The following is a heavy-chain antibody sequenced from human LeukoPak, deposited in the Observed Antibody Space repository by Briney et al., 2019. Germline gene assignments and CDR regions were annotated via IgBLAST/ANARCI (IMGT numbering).Heavy chain of an antibody. D-gene: IGHD3-22*01. V-gene: IGHV1-2*02. J-gene: IGHJ4*02. Sequence: EASVKVSCKASGYSFTGYYMHWVRQAPGQGLEWMGWINPNSGDTNYAQKFQGRVTITADKSTSTAYMELSSLRSEDTAVYYCARMSGPYYYDSSGYYYFDYWGQGTLVTVSS. CDR3: ARMSGPYYYDSSGYYYFDY. CDR2: INPNSGDT. CDR1: GYSFTGYY.